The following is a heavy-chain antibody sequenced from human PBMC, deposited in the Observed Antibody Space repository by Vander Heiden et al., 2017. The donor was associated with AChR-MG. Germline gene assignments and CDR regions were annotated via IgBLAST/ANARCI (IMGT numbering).Heavy chain of an antibody. CDR1: GGPISSRSYY. Sequence: LQASGPGLAKPSATLSLTCTVSGGPISSRSYYWGWIRQPAGKGLEWIGSIYYSGGTYYNPSLKSRVTRSVDTSKNQLSLKLSSVTAADTAVYYCARLHGAGSYFDYWGQGTLVTVSA. CDR3: ARLHGAGSYFDY. V-gene: IGHV4-39*01. J-gene: IGHJ4*02. CDR2: IYYSGGT. D-gene: IGHD3-10*01.